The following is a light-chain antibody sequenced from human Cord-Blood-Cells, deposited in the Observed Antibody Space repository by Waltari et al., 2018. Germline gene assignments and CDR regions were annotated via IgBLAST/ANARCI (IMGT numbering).Light chain of an antibody. CDR3: QQSYSTPFT. CDR2: AAS. J-gene: IGKJ3*01. CDR1: QSISSY. Sequence: DIQMTPSPSSLSASVGHRVTITCRASQSISSYLNWYQQKPGKAPKLLIYAASSLQSGVPSRFSGSGSGTDFTLTISSLQPEDFATYYCQQSYSTPFTFGPGTKVDIK. V-gene: IGKV1-39*01.